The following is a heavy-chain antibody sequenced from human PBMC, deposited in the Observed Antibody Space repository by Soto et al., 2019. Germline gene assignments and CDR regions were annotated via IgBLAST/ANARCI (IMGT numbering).Heavy chain of an antibody. Sequence: QVQLQESGPGLVKPSQTLSLTCSVSGGSISSGGYYWNWIRQHPGKGLARIGYIYYSGSTFYNPSLGSRVTISVDTSKNHFSLKLSSVAAAETAVYYCARVRGDYVSYYDGMDVGGQGTTVRVSS. D-gene: IGHD4-17*01. CDR1: GGSISSGGYY. CDR3: ARVRGDYVSYYDGMDV. J-gene: IGHJ6*02. CDR2: IYYSGST. V-gene: IGHV4-31*03.